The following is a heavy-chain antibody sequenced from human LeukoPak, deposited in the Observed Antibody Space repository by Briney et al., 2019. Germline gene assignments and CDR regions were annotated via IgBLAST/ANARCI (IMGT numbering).Heavy chain of an antibody. J-gene: IGHJ4*02. D-gene: IGHD3-9*01. CDR1: GYSISSGYY. V-gene: IGHV4-38-2*02. CDR3: AREGSRYFDWLPVIDY. Sequence: SETLSLTCAVSGYSISSGYYWGWFGQPPGKGREGIGGIYHSGSTYYNPSLKSRVTISVDTSKNQFSLKLSSVTAADTAVYYCAREGSRYFDWLPVIDYWGQGTLVTVSS. CDR2: IYHSGST.